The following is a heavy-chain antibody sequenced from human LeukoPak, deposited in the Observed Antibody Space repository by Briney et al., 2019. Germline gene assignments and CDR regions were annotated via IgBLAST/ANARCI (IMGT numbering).Heavy chain of an antibody. CDR3: ARGSITGEDCDY. CDR2: MNPNSGNT. Sequence: ASVKVSCKASGYTFTGYDINWVRQATGQGLEWMGWMNPNSGNTGYAQKFQGRVTMTRNTSISTAYMELSSLRSEDTAVYYCARGSITGEDCDYWGQGTLVTVSS. CDR1: GYTFTGYD. D-gene: IGHD7-27*01. V-gene: IGHV1-8*01. J-gene: IGHJ4*02.